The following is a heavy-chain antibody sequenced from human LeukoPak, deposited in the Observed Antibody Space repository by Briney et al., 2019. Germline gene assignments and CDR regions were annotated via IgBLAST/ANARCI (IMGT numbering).Heavy chain of an antibody. CDR1: GFTFSNYW. Sequence: GGSLRLSCAASGFTFSNYWMHWVRQAPGKGLVWVSCVSTDGSTTNYADSVKGRFTIYRDNAKNTLYLQMNSLRVEDTAVYYCARDTNGLAYWGLGTRVTVSS. V-gene: IGHV3-74*01. CDR2: VSTDGSTT. J-gene: IGHJ4*02. D-gene: IGHD2-8*01. CDR3: ARDTNGLAY.